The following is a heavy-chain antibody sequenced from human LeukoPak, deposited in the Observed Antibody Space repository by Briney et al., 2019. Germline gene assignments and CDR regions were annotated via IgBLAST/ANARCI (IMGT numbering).Heavy chain of an antibody. J-gene: IGHJ3*02. CDR3: ARGACSSTSCYGLDI. CDR1: GGSFSGYY. Sequence: LETLSLTCAVSGGSFSGYYWSWIRQPPGKGLEWIGEINHSGSTNYNPSLKSRVTISVDTSKNQFSLKLSSVTAADTAVYYCARGACSSTSCYGLDIWGQGTMVTVSS. V-gene: IGHV4-34*01. CDR2: INHSGST. D-gene: IGHD2-2*01.